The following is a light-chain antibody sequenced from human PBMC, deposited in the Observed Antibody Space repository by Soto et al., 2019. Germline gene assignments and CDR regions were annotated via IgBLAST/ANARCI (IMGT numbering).Light chain of an antibody. Sequence: QSALTQPTSVSGTPGQTITISCTGTRSDVGNYDLVSWYQQHPGNAPVMIIYDVTNRPSGVSYRFSGSKSGNTASLTISGLQAEDEADYYCSSYTGTSAPYVLGTGTKLTVL. V-gene: IGLV2-14*02. CDR3: SSYTGTSAPYV. J-gene: IGLJ1*01. CDR2: DVT. CDR1: RSDVGNYDL.